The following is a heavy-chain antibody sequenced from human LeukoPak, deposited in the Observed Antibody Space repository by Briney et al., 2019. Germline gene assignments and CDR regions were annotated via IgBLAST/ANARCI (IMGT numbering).Heavy chain of an antibody. J-gene: IGHJ4*02. V-gene: IGHV4-39*01. CDR2: IFYSGST. CDR3: ARRPKQPGFWSGYVDH. CDR1: GGSIRSSSHN. D-gene: IGHD3-3*01. Sequence: PSETLSLTCTVSGGSIRSSSHNWDWIRQPPGKGLEYIGSIFYSGSTYYNPSLTSRVTISVDTSKNQFSLKLSSVTAADTAVYCCARRPKQPGFWSGYVDHWGQGILVTVSP.